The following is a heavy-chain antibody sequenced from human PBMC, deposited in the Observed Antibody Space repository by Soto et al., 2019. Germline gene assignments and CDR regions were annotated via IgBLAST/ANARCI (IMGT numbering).Heavy chain of an antibody. D-gene: IGHD6-19*01. CDR2: ISAYNGNT. CDR1: GYAFTRYG. Sequence: VKVDWKTSGYAFTRYGLSWLRQAPGEGLEWMGWISAYNGNTNYAQKLQGRVTMTADTSTSTAYMELRSLRSDDTAVYDCARSRGWDDALAILGQGTMVIVSS. CDR3: ARSRGWDDALAI. V-gene: IGHV1-18*01. J-gene: IGHJ3*02.